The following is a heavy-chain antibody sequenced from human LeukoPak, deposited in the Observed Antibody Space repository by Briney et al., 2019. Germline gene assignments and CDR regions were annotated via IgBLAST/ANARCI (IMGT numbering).Heavy chain of an antibody. CDR2: INNDGSST. D-gene: IGHD3-16*01. Sequence: AGGSLRLSCAASGFTFSSYWMHWVRQVPGKGLVWVSRINNDGSSTIYADSVKGRFTISRDNVKNTLYLQMNSLRAEDTAVYYCANFFGGYWGQGTLVTVSS. J-gene: IGHJ4*02. CDR3: ANFFGGY. CDR1: GFTFSSYW. V-gene: IGHV3-74*01.